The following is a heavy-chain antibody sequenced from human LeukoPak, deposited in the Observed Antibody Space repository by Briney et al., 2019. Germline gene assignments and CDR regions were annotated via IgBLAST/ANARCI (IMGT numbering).Heavy chain of an antibody. J-gene: IGHJ4*02. CDR3: ARDIAAAGLFFDY. CDR2: MKYDGSEK. V-gene: IGHV3-7*01. Sequence: GGSLRLSCAASGFTFSSYWMSWVRQAPGKGLEWVANMKYDGSEKDYVDSVKGRFTISRDNAKNSLYLQMNSLRAEDTAVYSCARDIAAAGLFFDYWGQGTLVTVSS. D-gene: IGHD6-13*01. CDR1: GFTFSSYW.